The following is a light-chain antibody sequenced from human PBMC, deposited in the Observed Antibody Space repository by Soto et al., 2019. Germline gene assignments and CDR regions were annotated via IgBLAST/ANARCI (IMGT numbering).Light chain of an antibody. J-gene: IGLJ1*01. Sequence: QSVLTQPPSVSGAPGQRVTISCTGSTSNIGAGYEVHWYQQLPGTAPKLLVSGHNIRPSGVPDRFSGFKSGASASLVITGLQAEDEADYFCCSYAGTSTYVFGSGTKLTVL. CDR1: TSNIGAGYE. CDR2: GHN. V-gene: IGLV1-40*01. CDR3: CSYAGTSTYV.